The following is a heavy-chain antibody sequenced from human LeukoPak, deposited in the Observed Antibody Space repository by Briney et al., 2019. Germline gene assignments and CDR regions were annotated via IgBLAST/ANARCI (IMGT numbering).Heavy chain of an antibody. CDR3: AREPRTFYRRLYYFDY. D-gene: IGHD2/OR15-2a*01. Sequence: PGRSLRLSCAASGFTFSSYGMHWVRQAPGKGLEWVAVIWCDGSNRYYADSVKGRFTISRDNSKNTLYLQMNSLRAEDTAVYYCAREPRTFYRRLYYFDYWGQGTLVTASS. J-gene: IGHJ4*02. CDR2: IWCDGSNR. CDR1: GFTFSSYG. V-gene: IGHV3-33*01.